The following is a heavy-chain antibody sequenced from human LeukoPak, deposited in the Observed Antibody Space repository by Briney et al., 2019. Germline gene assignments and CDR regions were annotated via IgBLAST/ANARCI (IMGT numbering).Heavy chain of an antibody. Sequence: SETLSLTCAVYGGSFSGYYWSWIRQPPGKGLEWIGEINYSGSTNYNPSLKSRVTISVDTSKNQFSLKLSSVTAADTAVYYCARGRFSSGYYHHFDYWGQGTLVTVSS. V-gene: IGHV4-34*01. CDR3: ARGRFSSGYYHHFDY. J-gene: IGHJ4*02. CDR1: GGSFSGYY. D-gene: IGHD3-22*01. CDR2: INYSGST.